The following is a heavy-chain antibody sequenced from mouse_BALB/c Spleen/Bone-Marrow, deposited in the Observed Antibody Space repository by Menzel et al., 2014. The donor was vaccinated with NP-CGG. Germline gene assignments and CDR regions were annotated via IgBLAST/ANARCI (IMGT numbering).Heavy chain of an antibody. V-gene: IGHV1-4*01. CDR1: GYTFTSTT. J-gene: IGHJ3*01. Sequence: VQLVESGAELARPGASVKMSCKASGYTFTSTTMHWIRQRPGQGLEWIGYIVPSGVYTNYNHKYKDKATLTTAESSTTASMQLSSMTSEDFAVYYYASKARSGAWFDYWGQGTPVTVSS. CDR3: ASKARSGAWFDY. CDR2: IVPSGVYT.